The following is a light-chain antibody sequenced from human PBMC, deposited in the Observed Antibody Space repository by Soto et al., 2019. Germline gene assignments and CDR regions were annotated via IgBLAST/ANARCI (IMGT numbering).Light chain of an antibody. CDR1: QSLVHSDGIAY. CDR2: KVS. V-gene: IGKV2-30*02. Sequence: DVGMTQSPISLPVTLAQPASISCRSNQSLVHSDGIAYFSWFQQRPGRSPRRLIYKVSNRDSGVPARFSGSGSGTDFALKISRVEAEEGGVYYCMQDTHWPITFGQGTRLEIK. CDR3: MQDTHWPIT. J-gene: IGKJ5*01.